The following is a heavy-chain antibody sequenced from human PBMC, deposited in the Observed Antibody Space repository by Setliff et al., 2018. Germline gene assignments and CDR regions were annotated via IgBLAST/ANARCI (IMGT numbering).Heavy chain of an antibody. D-gene: IGHD5-18*01. Sequence: GGSLRLSCTASESTFSSFGMHWVRQAPGKGLEWVGFIRYDGSYEYYADSVRGRFTISRDNSKNTLFLHMNNLRPEDKALYYCAKASLAYSFGYYFDSWGQGALVTVSS. J-gene: IGHJ4*01. V-gene: IGHV3-30*02. CDR3: AKASLAYSFGYYFDS. CDR2: IRYDGSYE. CDR1: ESTFSSFG.